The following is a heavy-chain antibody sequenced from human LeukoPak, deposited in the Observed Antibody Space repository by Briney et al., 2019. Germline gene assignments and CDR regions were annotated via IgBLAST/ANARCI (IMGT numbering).Heavy chain of an antibody. CDR1: GGSFSNYY. V-gene: IGHV4-34*01. Sequence: SETLSLTCAVYGGSFSNYYWTWIRQPPGKGLAWIGEINHSGSTNYNPSLKSRVTISVDTSKNQFSLKLSSVTAADTAVYYCARDLTDYYQLDYWGQGTLVTVSS. CDR3: ARDLTDYYQLDY. J-gene: IGHJ4*02. D-gene: IGHD3-22*01. CDR2: INHSGST.